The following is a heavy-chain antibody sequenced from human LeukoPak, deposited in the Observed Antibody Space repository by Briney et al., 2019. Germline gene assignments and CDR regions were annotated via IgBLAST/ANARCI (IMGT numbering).Heavy chain of an antibody. CDR3: ARWFGDSNYYFDY. V-gene: IGHV4-34*01. J-gene: IGHJ4*02. CDR2: INHSGST. Sequence: KPSETLSLTCAVYGGSFSGYYWGWIRQPPGKGLEWIGEINHSGSTNYNPSLKSRVTISVDTSKNQFSLKLSSVTAADTAVYYCARWFGDSNYYFDYWGQGTLVTVSS. CDR1: GGSFSGYY. D-gene: IGHD3-10*01.